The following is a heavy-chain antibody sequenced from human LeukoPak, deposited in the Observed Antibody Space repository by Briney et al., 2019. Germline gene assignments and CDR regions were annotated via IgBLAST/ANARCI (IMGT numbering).Heavy chain of an antibody. Sequence: GGSLRLSCAASGFTFSSYGMHWARQAPGKGLEWVAVISYDGSNKYYADSVKGRFTISRDNSKNTLYLQMNSLRAEDTAVYYCAKGSKGTVTFDYWGQGTLDTVSS. CDR3: AKGSKGTVTFDY. J-gene: IGHJ4*02. CDR1: GFTFSSYG. CDR2: ISYDGSNK. V-gene: IGHV3-30*18. D-gene: IGHD4-17*01.